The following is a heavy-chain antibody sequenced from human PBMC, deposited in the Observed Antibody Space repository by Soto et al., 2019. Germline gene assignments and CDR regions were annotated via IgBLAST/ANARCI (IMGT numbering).Heavy chain of an antibody. V-gene: IGHV4-59*12. CDR2: IYYSGST. D-gene: IGHD3-22*01. Sequence: SETLSLTCTVSGGSISSYYWSWIRQPPGKGLEWIGYIYYSGSTNYNPSLKSRVTISVDTSKNQFSLKLSSVTAADTAVYYCARTSYDSSGTAADPWGQGTLVTVSS. J-gene: IGHJ5*02. CDR1: GGSISSYY. CDR3: ARTSYDSSGTAADP.